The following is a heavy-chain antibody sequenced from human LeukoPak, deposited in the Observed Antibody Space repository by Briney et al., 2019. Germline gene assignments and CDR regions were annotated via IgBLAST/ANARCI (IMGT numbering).Heavy chain of an antibody. J-gene: IGHJ4*02. Sequence: ASVKVSCKASGYTFTGYYMHWVRQAPGQGLEWMGWINPNSGGTNCAQKFQGWVTMTRDTSISTAYMELSRLRSDDTAVYYCARGTPRNQLLLYHFDYWGQGTLVTVSS. CDR1: GYTFTGYY. CDR3: ARGTPRNQLLLYHFDY. V-gene: IGHV1-2*04. D-gene: IGHD2-2*02. CDR2: INPNSGGT.